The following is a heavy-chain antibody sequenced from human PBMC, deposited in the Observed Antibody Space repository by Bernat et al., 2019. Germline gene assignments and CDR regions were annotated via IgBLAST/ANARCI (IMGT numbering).Heavy chain of an antibody. Sequence: QVQLVESGGGVVQPGRSLRLSCAASGFTFSSYGMHWVRQAPGKGLEWVAVIWYDGSNKYYADSVEGRFTNSRDKSKNTRDLPMNKLGAEDTAVYYCGGGGGDYGDYVGYYYYYMDVWGKGTTVTVSS. CDR2: IWYDGSNK. J-gene: IGHJ6*03. CDR1: GFTFSSYG. D-gene: IGHD4-17*01. V-gene: IGHV3-33*01. CDR3: GGGGGDYGDYVGYYYYYMDV.